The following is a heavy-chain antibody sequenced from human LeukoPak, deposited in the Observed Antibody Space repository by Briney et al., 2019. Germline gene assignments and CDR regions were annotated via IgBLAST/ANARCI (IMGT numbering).Heavy chain of an antibody. V-gene: IGHV1-69*13. CDR1: GGTFSSYA. Sequence: ASVKVSCKASGGTFSSYAISWVRQAPGQGLEWMGGIIPIFGTANYAQKFQGRVTITADESTSTAYMELSSLRSEDTAVYYCARDTCSSTSCYFSGVPSPNWFDPWGQGTLVTVSS. CDR2: IIPIFGTA. CDR3: ARDTCSSTSCYFSGVPSPNWFDP. J-gene: IGHJ5*02. D-gene: IGHD2-2*01.